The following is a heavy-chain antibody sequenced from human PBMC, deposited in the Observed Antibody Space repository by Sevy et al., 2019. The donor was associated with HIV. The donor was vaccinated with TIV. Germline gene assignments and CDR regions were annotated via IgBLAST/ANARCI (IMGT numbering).Heavy chain of an antibody. J-gene: IGHJ4*02. V-gene: IGHV3-21*01. Sequence: GGCLRLSCAASGFTFSSYSMNWVRQAPGKGLEWVSSISSSSSYIYYADSVKGRFTISRDNAKNSLYLQMNSLRAEDTAVYYCARGSVAATDDYWGQGTLVTVSS. CDR3: ARGSVAATDDY. CDR1: GFTFSSYS. D-gene: IGHD2-15*01. CDR2: ISSSSSYI.